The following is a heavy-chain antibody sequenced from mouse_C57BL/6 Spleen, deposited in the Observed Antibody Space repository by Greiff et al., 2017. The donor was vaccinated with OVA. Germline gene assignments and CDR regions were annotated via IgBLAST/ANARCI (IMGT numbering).Heavy chain of an antibody. CDR1: GFTFSDYG. CDR2: ISSGSSTI. D-gene: IGHD4-1*01. V-gene: IGHV5-17*01. J-gene: IGHJ2*01. Sequence: EVKLVESGGGLVKPGGSLKLSCAASGFTFSDYGMHWVRQAPEKGLEWVAYISSGSSTIYYADTVKGRFTISRDNAKNTLFLQMTSLRSEDTAMYYCALNWDSFFDYWGQGTTLTVSS. CDR3: ALNWDSFFDY.